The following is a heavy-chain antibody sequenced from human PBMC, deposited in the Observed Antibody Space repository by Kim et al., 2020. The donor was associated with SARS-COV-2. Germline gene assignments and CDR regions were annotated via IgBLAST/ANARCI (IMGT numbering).Heavy chain of an antibody. V-gene: IGHV4-34*01. Sequence: SETLSLTCAVYGGSFSGYYWSWIRQPPGKGLEWIGEINHSGSTNYNPSLKSRVTISVDTSKNQFSLKLSSVTAADTAVYYCARLPQVERRGWHVWGKGTTVTVSS. CDR2: INHSGST. CDR3: ARLPQVERRGWHV. CDR1: GGSFSGYY. D-gene: IGHD1-1*01. J-gene: IGHJ6*04.